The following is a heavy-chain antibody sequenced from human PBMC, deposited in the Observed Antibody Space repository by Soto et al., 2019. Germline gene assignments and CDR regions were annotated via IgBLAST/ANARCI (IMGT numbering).Heavy chain of an antibody. J-gene: IGHJ4*02. CDR1: GYTFTSYG. D-gene: IGHD6-13*01. Sequence: ASVKVSCKASGYTFTSYGISWVRQAPGQGLEWMGWISAYNGNTNYAQKLQGRVTMTTDTSTSTAYMELRSLRSDDTAVYYCARSDYDVRSLHEQLGPDYWGQGTLVTVSS. CDR2: ISAYNGNT. V-gene: IGHV1-18*01. CDR3: ARSDYDVRSLHEQLGPDY.